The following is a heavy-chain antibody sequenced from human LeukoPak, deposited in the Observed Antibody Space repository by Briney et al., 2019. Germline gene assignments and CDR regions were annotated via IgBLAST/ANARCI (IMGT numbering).Heavy chain of an antibody. CDR1: GGSFSGYY. V-gene: IGHV4-34*01. Sequence: SETLSLTCAVSGGSFSGYYWNWIRQPPGKGLEWIGEINHSGSTNYNPSLKSRVTISVDTSKNQFSLRLRSVTAADTAVYYCARDPTTVVTLPYYFDDWGQGTVGTVCS. CDR2: INHSGST. D-gene: IGHD4-23*01. J-gene: IGHJ4*02. CDR3: ARDPTTVVTLPYYFDD.